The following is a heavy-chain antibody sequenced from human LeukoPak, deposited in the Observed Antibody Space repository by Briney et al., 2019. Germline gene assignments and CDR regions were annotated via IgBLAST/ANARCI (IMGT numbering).Heavy chain of an antibody. V-gene: IGHV3-23*01. D-gene: IGHD2-15*01. CDR2: ISDTGNT. CDR1: GFTFSHYG. J-gene: IGHJ4*02. Sequence: GGTLRLSCAASGFTFSHYGMTWVRQAPGKGLEWVSAISDTGNTYHADSVKGRFTISRDSSKNTLFLQMNRLRPEDAAVYYCAKAPVTTCRGAFCYPFDYWGLGTLVTVSS. CDR3: AKAPVTTCRGAFCYPFDY.